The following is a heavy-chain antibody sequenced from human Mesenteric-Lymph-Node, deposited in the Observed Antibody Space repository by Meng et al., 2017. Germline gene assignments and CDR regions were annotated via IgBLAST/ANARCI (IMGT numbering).Heavy chain of an antibody. CDR2: ITTSTGKG. J-gene: IGHJ4*02. CDR1: GYMFTAYA. Sequence: QVHLEQSGAELKKPWASVKVSCQASGYMFTAYALHWVRQAPGQGLEWMGRITTSTGKGTYAQAFTGRFVFSLDTSVSTAYLQISSLKAEDTAVYFCARGASPPYFDSWGQGTLVTVSS. CDR3: ARGASPPYFDS. V-gene: IGHV7-4-1*02.